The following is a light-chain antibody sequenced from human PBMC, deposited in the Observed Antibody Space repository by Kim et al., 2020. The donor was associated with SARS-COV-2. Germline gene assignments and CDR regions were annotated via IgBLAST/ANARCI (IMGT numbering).Light chain of an antibody. CDR1: KLDDKY. V-gene: IGLV3-1*01. CDR3: QAWDSSTAV. Sequence: SYELTQPPSVSVSPGQTASITCSGDKLDDKYVSWYQQKPGHSPVLVIYQDTKRPSGIPELFSGSNSGNPATLTISGTQSTDEADYYCQAWDSSTAVFGGGTQLTVL. J-gene: IGLJ2*01. CDR2: QDT.